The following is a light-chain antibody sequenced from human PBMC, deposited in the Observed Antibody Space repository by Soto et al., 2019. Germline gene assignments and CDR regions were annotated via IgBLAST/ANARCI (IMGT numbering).Light chain of an antibody. CDR2: AAS. J-gene: IGKJ4*01. CDR1: QVIRND. V-gene: IGKV1-6*01. Sequence: AIQMTQSPSSLSASVVDRVTITFRASQVIRNDLGWYQQKPGKAPKLLIYAASSLQSGVPSRFSGSGSGTDFTLTISSLQPDDFATYYCQQYNSYPLTFGGGTKVDIK. CDR3: QQYNSYPLT.